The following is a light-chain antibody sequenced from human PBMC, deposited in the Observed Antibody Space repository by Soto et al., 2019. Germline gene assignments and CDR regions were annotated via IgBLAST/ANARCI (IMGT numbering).Light chain of an antibody. CDR3: QQYVTSPAIT. V-gene: IGKV3-20*01. J-gene: IGKJ5*01. CDR2: GAT. Sequence: EIVLTQSPGALSLSPGERATLSCWASESIGDYLAWYQQKPGQAPRLLIYGATKRTSGTPDRFSGTGSETAFTLAISRLESGDFAVYYCQQYVTSPAITFGQGTRLEIK. CDR1: ESIGDY.